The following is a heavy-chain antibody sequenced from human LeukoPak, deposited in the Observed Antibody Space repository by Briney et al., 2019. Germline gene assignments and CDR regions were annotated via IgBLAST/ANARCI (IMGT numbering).Heavy chain of an antibody. V-gene: IGHV3-23*01. J-gene: IGHJ4*02. CDR2: LIGSSGST. Sequence: GGSLRLSCAASGFTSTNYAMNWVRQAPGKGLEWVSVLIGSSGSTDYADSVKGRFTISRDNSKNTVFLQMNSLRAEDTAIYYCAKGAYDYIEIGYFDCWGQGTLVTVSS. D-gene: IGHD5-12*01. CDR1: GFTSTNYA. CDR3: AKGAYDYIEIGYFDC.